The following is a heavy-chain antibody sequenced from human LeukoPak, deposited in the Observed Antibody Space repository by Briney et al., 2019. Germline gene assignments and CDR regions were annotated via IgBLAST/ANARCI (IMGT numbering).Heavy chain of an antibody. V-gene: IGHV1-69*04. D-gene: IGHD2-2*01. Sequence: GASVKVSCKASGGTFSSYAISWVRQAPGQGLEWMGRIIPILGIANYAQKFQGRVTITADKSTSTAYMELSSLRSEDTAVYYCARDLWYQLLVNPHQLDYWGQGTLVTVSS. CDR3: ARDLWYQLLVNPHQLDY. CDR2: IIPILGIA. J-gene: IGHJ4*02. CDR1: GGTFSSYA.